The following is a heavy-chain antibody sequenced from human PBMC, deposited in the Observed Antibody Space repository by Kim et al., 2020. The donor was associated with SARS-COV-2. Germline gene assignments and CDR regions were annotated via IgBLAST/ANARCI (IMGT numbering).Heavy chain of an antibody. Sequence: GGSLRLSCSASGFTFSSYAMHWVRQAPGKGLEYVSAISSNGGSTYYADSVKGRFTISRDNSKNTLYLQMSSLRAEDTAVYYCVKDPRWDYDFWSGYYYYGMDVWGQGTTVTVSS. D-gene: IGHD3-3*01. CDR2: ISSNGGST. CDR3: VKDPRWDYDFWSGYYYYGMDV. J-gene: IGHJ6*02. CDR1: GFTFSSYA. V-gene: IGHV3-64D*06.